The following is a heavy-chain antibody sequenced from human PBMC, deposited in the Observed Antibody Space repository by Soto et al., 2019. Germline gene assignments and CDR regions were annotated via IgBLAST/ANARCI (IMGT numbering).Heavy chain of an antibody. V-gene: IGHV1-69*01. CDR2: IIPIPGTA. Sequence: QVQLVQSGAEVKKPGSSVKVSCKASGGTFSSYAISWVRQAPGQGLEWMGGIIPIPGTANYAQKFQGRVTITADDSTSTAYMELSSLRSEDTAVYYCATSQDSSTSLDIYYVYYYGMDVWGQGTTVTVSS. J-gene: IGHJ6*02. CDR3: ATSQDSSTSLDIYYVYYYGMDV. D-gene: IGHD2-2*01. CDR1: GGTFSSYA.